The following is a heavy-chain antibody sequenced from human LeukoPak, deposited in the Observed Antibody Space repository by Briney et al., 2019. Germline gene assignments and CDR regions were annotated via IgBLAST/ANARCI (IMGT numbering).Heavy chain of an antibody. CDR1: GFTFSSYS. CDR2: ISSSSSYI. Sequence: GGSLRLSCAASGFTFSSYSMNWVRQAPGKGLEWVSSISSSSSYIYYADSVKGRFTISRDNAKNSLYLQMNSLRAEDTAVYYCARGSWGCSSTSCYDYYYYYMDVWGKGTTVTVSS. J-gene: IGHJ6*03. D-gene: IGHD2-2*01. V-gene: IGHV3-21*01. CDR3: ARGSWGCSSTSCYDYYYYYMDV.